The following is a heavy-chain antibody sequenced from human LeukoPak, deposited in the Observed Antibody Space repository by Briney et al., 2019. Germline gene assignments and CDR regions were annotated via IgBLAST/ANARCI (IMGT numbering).Heavy chain of an antibody. V-gene: IGHV1-18*01. Sequence: ASVKVSCKASGYIFTSYGISWVRQAPGQGLEWMGWISAYNGNTNYAQKFQGRVTMTTDTSTSTVYMELRSLRSDDTAVYYCARRGLDIVVAPAAMQNDYWGQGTLVTVSS. D-gene: IGHD2-2*03. J-gene: IGHJ4*02. CDR2: ISAYNGNT. CDR1: GYIFTSYG. CDR3: ARRGLDIVVAPAAMQNDY.